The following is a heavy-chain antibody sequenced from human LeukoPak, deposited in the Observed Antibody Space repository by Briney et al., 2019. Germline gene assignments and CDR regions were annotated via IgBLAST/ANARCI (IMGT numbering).Heavy chain of an antibody. D-gene: IGHD6-19*01. J-gene: IGHJ5*02. CDR2: IHYSGTT. Sequence: SETLSLTCTVSGGSISSSSFYWGWIRQPPGKGLEWIGNIHYSGTTYYNPSLKSRVTISVDTSKNQFSLKLSSVTAADTAVYYCARGDSSGWYGDNWFDPWGQGTLVTVSS. V-gene: IGHV4-39*07. CDR1: GGSISSSSFY. CDR3: ARGDSSGWYGDNWFDP.